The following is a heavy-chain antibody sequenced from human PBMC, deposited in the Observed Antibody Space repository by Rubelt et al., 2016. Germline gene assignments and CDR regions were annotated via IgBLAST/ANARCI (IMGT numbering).Heavy chain of an antibody. Sequence: EVQLLASGGGLAQPGGSLRLSCAASGFTFSNFAMRWVRQAPGKGLEWVSPISVRGGGTYYADSVKGRLPISRDNATNSLYLQMNRLRPEDTAVYYCARETRVTSFGVAHGACDVWGQGTMVTVSS. CDR3: ARETRVTSFGVAHGACDV. CDR1: GFTFSNFA. CDR2: ISVRGGGT. V-gene: IGHV3-23*01. J-gene: IGHJ3*01. D-gene: IGHD3-3*01.